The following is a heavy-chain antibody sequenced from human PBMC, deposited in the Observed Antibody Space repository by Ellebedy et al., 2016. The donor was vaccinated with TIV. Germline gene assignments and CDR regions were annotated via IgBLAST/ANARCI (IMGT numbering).Heavy chain of an antibody. V-gene: IGHV3-7*03. D-gene: IGHD4-17*01. CDR2: INGDGSKK. CDR1: GFNFRSYW. Sequence: GGSLRLSCAVSGFNFRSYWMSWVRQAPGKGLEWVANINGDGSKKYYVDSVKGRFTISRDNGKNSVYLQMNSLRTEDTALYYCARDGAYGDYSPGYYGMDVWGQGTTVTVSS. CDR3: ARDGAYGDYSPGYYGMDV. J-gene: IGHJ6*02.